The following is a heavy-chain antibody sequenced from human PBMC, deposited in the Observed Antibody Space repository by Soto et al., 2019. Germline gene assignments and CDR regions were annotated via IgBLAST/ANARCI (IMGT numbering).Heavy chain of an antibody. Sequence: SETLSLTCSVSDDSINSYKYYWGWIRQPPGKGLEWIGSIYYRGNAYYNPSLQTRVTISLDKSKSQFSLKLNSVTAADSAVYYCARGGMEWLRFAYYYYYYMDVWGKGTTVTVSS. CDR2: IYYRGNA. CDR1: DDSINSYKYY. D-gene: IGHD5-12*01. V-gene: IGHV4-39*01. CDR3: ARGGMEWLRFAYYYYYYMDV. J-gene: IGHJ6*03.